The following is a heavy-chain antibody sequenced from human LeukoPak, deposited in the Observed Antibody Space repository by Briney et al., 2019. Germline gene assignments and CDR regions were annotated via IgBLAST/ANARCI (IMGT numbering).Heavy chain of an antibody. CDR3: ARARGVTIFGVVIGMDV. CDR1: GGSISRSSYY. CDR2: IYYSGST. J-gene: IGHJ6*04. Sequence: SETLSLTCTVSGGSISRSSYYWGWIRQPPGKGLEWIGSIYYSGSTYYNPSLKSRVTISVDTSKNQFSLKLSSVTAADTAVYYCARARGVTIFGVVIGMDVWGKGTTVTVSS. D-gene: IGHD3-3*01. V-gene: IGHV4-39*07.